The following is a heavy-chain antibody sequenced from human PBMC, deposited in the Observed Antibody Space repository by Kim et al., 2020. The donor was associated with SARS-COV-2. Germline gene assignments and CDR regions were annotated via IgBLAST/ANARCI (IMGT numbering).Heavy chain of an antibody. Sequence: KFKGRVTMTRNTSIGTAYMELSSLRSEDTAVYYCARGREAAAGYTNWFDPWGQGTLVTVSS. D-gene: IGHD6-13*01. J-gene: IGHJ5*02. CDR3: ARGREAAAGYTNWFDP. V-gene: IGHV1-8*01.